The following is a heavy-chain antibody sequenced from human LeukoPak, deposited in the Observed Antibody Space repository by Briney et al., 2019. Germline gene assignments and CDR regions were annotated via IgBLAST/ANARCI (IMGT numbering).Heavy chain of an antibody. CDR3: ARGEGPGIAAAVYNWFDP. D-gene: IGHD6-13*01. CDR2: INPDNDNT. V-gene: IGHV1-18*01. J-gene: IGHJ5*02. Sequence: ASVKVSGKASGYTFTSYGISWVRQAPGQGLDWMGWINPDNDNTNYAQKLQGRVTMTTDTSTSTAYMELRSLRSDDTAVYYCARGEGPGIAAAVYNWFDPWGQGTLVTVSS. CDR1: GYTFTSYG.